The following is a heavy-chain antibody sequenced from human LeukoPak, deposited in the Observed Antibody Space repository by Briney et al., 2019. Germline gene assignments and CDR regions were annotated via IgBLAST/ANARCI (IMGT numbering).Heavy chain of an antibody. J-gene: IGHJ4*02. V-gene: IGHV3-7*01. Sequence: GGSLRLYCTASGFTCSRNWMSWVRQAQGKGLDWMANIRQDGSDKYYMDSVKGRFTISRDNAKNSLSLQMNSLRVEDTAVYYCARDRDCGDGGCYPHFDYWGQGVRVTVSS. CDR3: ARDRDCGDGGCYPHFDY. CDR2: IRQDGSDK. CDR1: GFTCSRNW. D-gene: IGHD2-15*01.